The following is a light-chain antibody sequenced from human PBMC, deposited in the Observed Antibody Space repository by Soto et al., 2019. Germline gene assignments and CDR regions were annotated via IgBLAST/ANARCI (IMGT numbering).Light chain of an antibody. CDR2: GAS. V-gene: IGKV3-11*01. CDR3: HQRSNWLDT. CDR1: QSVSSN. Sequence: EIVLTQSPATLSLSPGERATLSCRASQSVSSNLAWYQQKPGQAPRLLIYGASTRATGIPARFSGSGSGTDFTLTISSLEAEDFAVYYCHQRSNWLDTFGQGTRLEIK. J-gene: IGKJ5*01.